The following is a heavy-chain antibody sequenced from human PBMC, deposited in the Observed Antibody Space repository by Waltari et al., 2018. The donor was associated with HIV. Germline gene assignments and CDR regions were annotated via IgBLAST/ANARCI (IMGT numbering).Heavy chain of an antibody. V-gene: IGHV4-39*01. J-gene: IGHJ6*02. Sequence: QLQLQQSGPGLVKPSETLSLTCTVSGGSISNSYYYWGWIRQPPGKGLEWIGSIYRSGNTYYNPSLKSRVTISIDTSKNQFSLKLTSVTAADTAVYYCARISTWFGLERGDVWGRGTTVTVSS. CDR1: GGSISNSYYY. D-gene: IGHD3-3*01. CDR3: ARISTWFGLERGDV. CDR2: IYRSGNT.